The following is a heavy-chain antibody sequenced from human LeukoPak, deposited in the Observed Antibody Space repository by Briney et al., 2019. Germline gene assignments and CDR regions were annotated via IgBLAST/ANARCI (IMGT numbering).Heavy chain of an antibody. CDR2: ISSSSSYI. Sequence: GGSLRLSCAASGFTFSSYSMNWVRQAPGKGLEWVSSISSSSSYIYYADSVKGRFTISRDNAKNSLYLQMNSLRAEDTAVYYCARADSSGPYYSDYWGQGTLVTVSS. CDR1: GFTFSSYS. CDR3: ARADSSGPYYSDY. V-gene: IGHV3-21*01. J-gene: IGHJ4*02. D-gene: IGHD6-19*01.